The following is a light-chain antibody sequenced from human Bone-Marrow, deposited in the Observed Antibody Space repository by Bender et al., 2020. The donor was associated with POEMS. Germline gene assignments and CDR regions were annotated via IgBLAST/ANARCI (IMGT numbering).Light chain of an antibody. J-gene: IGLJ1*01. CDR2: DVT. CDR1: RSDLGSYDL. CDR3: GSYTRNTKYV. Sequence: QSGLTQPPSVSGSPGQSVTISCSGTRSDLGSYDLVSWYQQHPGKAPKLLMFDVTKRPSGVSTRFSGSKSGNTASLTISGLQAEDEADYYCGSYTRNTKYVFGGGTKVTVL. V-gene: IGLV2-14*02.